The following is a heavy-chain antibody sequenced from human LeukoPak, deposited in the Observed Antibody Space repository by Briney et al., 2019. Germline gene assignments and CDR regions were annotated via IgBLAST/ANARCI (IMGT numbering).Heavy chain of an antibody. CDR2: IIPIFGTA. CDR1: GGTFSSYA. V-gene: IGHV1-69*01. CDR3: AVCPNWDSYYFDY. D-gene: IGHD7-27*01. Sequence: SVKVSCKASGGTFSSYAISWVRQAPGQGLEWMGGIIPIFGTANYAQKFQGRVTITADESTSTAYMELSSLRSEDTAVYYCAVCPNWDSYYFDYWGQGTLVTVSS. J-gene: IGHJ4*02.